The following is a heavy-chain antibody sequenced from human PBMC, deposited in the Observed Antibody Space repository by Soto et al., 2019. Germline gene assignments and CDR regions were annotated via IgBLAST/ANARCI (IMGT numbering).Heavy chain of an antibody. CDR3: ARQRTTVVTQAYFDH. D-gene: IGHD2-21*02. J-gene: IGHJ4*02. Sequence: SETMSLTCIVSGESISSSSYYWGWIRQPPGKGLEWIGSIYYSGRTYYNPSFKSRVTISIDTSKNQFSLKLSSVAATDTAVYYCARQRTTVVTQAYFDHWGQGALVTVSS. CDR2: IYYSGRT. CDR1: GESISSSSYY. V-gene: IGHV4-39*01.